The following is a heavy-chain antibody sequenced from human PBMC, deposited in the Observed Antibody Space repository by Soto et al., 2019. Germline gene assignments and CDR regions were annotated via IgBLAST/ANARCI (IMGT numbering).Heavy chain of an antibody. D-gene: IGHD5-12*01. CDR3: ARERRGATGGMDV. Sequence: QVQLVQSGAEIKKPGASVKVSCKASGYSFTTDSMHWVRQAPGQSLEWMGWISAANTNTKYSQKFQGRVTITRDTSASTAYMELTSLRSEDTAVYYCARERRGATGGMDVWGQGTTVIVSS. CDR2: ISAANTNT. CDR1: GYSFTTDS. V-gene: IGHV1-3*01. J-gene: IGHJ6*02.